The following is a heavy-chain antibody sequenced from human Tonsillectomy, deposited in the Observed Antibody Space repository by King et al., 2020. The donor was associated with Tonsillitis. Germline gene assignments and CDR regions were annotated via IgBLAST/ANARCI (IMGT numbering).Heavy chain of an antibody. V-gene: IGHV1-69*04. CDR2: FIPIVGKV. J-gene: IGHJ4*02. Sequence: QLVQSGAEVKKPGSSVKVSCKASGVTFSSHAIVLVRQAPGQGLEWLVRFIPIVGKVNYAQKFKGRVTITADKTTNTAYMELSRLRAEDTAVYYCARGLYDSSGFTLGYWGQGTLVTVSS. CDR1: GVTFSSHA. D-gene: IGHD3-22*01. CDR3: ARGLYDSSGFTLGY.